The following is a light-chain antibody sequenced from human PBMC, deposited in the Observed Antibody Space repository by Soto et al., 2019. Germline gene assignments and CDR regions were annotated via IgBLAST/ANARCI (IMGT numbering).Light chain of an antibody. CDR1: QDINNF. Sequence: DIQMTQSPSSLSASVGDSVTITFRASQDINNFLAWFQQKPGKAPKSLIFAASSLHSGVPSRFSGSGSGTDFTLTISSLQAEDFGTYYCQHYDGYPQTFGQGTRLEI. CDR2: AAS. J-gene: IGKJ5*01. V-gene: IGKV1-16*01. CDR3: QHYDGYPQT.